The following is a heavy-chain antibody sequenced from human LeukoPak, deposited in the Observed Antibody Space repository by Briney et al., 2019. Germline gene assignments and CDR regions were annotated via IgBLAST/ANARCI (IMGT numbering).Heavy chain of an antibody. J-gene: IGHJ6*04. CDR1: GFTSSDYY. D-gene: IGHD3-10*02. CDR2: ISSSGSTI. V-gene: IGHV3-11*04. CDR3: AELGITMIGGV. Sequence: GGSLRLSCAASGFTSSDYYMSWIRQAPGKGLEWVSYISSSGSTIYYADSVKGRSTISRDNAKNSLYLQMNRLRAEDTAVYYCAELGITMIGGVWGKGTTVTISS.